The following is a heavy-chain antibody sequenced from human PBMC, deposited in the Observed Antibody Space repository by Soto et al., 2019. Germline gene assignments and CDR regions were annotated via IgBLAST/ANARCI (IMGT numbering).Heavy chain of an antibody. Sequence: PSETLSLTCSVSGASIGDGNYYWTWIRQSPAKGLEWIGYVYYSGSTYYNPSLQSRVTISADTSNNYYSLRLNSVTVADTAVYFCARGRFLDFWGQGILVTVSS. J-gene: IGHJ4*02. V-gene: IGHV4-30-4*01. CDR2: VYYSGST. D-gene: IGHD3-3*01. CDR1: GASIGDGNYY. CDR3: ARGRFLDF.